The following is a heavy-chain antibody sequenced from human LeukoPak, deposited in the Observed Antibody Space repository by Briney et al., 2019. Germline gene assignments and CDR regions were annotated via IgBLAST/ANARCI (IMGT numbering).Heavy chain of an antibody. V-gene: IGHV4-34*01. CDR3: AGVTGQWLVRARNFDY. D-gene: IGHD6-19*01. CDR2: INHSGST. Sequence: SETLSLTCAVYGGSFSGYYWSWIRQPPGKGLEWIGEINHSGSTNYNPSLKSRVTISVDTSKNQFSLKLSSVTAADTAVYYCAGVTGQWLVRARNFDYWGQGTLVTVSS. CDR1: GGSFSGYY. J-gene: IGHJ4*02.